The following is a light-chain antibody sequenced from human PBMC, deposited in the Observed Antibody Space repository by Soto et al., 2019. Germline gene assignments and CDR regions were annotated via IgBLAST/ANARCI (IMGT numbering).Light chain of an antibody. CDR3: QQYNSYPYT. CDR2: KAS. Sequence: DIQMTQSPSTLSASVGDRVTITCRASQSISSWLAWYQQKPGKAPKLLIYKASSLESGVPSRFSCSGSGTEFPLTISSLQPDDFATYYCQQYNSYPYTFVQGTKLEFK. V-gene: IGKV1-5*03. J-gene: IGKJ2*01. CDR1: QSISSW.